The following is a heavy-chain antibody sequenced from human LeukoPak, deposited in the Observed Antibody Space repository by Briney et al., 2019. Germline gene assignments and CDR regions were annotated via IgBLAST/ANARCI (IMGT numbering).Heavy chain of an antibody. Sequence: PGGSLRLSCVISGFPFSDYWMNWLRQAPGKGLEWVASINQNGAEKSYVASVKGRFTISRDNPRNSLYLQMNSLRAEDTAVYYCAREGTAAGLYFDLWGQGTLVTASS. CDR1: GFPFSDYW. CDR2: INQNGAEK. D-gene: IGHD6-13*01. J-gene: IGHJ4*01. V-gene: IGHV3-7*01. CDR3: AREGTAAGLYFDL.